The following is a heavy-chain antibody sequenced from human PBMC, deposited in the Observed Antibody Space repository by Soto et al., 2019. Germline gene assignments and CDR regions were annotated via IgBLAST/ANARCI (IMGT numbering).Heavy chain of an antibody. V-gene: IGHV3-33*01. CDR1: GFTFSSYG. CDR3: ARGGFTIFGVVKDYGMDV. CDR2: IWYDGSNK. J-gene: IGHJ6*02. D-gene: IGHD3-3*01. Sequence: LRLSCAASGFTFSSYGMHWVRQAPGKGLEWVAVIWYDGSNKYYADSVKGRFTISRDNSKNTLYLQMNSLRAEDTAVYYCARGGFTIFGVVKDYGMDVWGQGTTVTVSS.